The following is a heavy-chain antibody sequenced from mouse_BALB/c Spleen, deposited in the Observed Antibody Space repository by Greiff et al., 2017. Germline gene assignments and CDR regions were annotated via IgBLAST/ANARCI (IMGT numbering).Heavy chain of an antibody. J-gene: IGHJ3*01. CDR1: GYTFTSYT. CDR3: ARGGWLLRAWFAY. D-gene: IGHD2-3*01. V-gene: IGHV1-4*02. CDR2: INPSSGYT. Sequence: VKLMESAAELARPGASVKMSCKASGYTFTSYTMHWVKQRPGQGLEWIGYINPSSGYTEYNQKFKDKTTLTADKSSSTAYMQLSSLTSEDSAVYYCARGGWLLRAWFAYWGQGTLVTVSA.